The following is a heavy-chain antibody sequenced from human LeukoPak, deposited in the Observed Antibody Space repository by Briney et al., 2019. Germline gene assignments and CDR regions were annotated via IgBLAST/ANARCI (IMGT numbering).Heavy chain of an antibody. CDR2: IGPSGTSI. V-gene: IGHV3-48*04. CDR1: GFTFSSYS. Sequence: GGSLRLSCAASGFTFSSYSMNWVRQAPGRGLELISYIGPSGTSIYYADSVKGRFSISRDNAKNSLYLQMNSLRAEDTAVYYCARDFPFYDAFDIWGQGTMVTVSS. CDR3: ARDFPFYDAFDI. D-gene: IGHD2/OR15-2a*01. J-gene: IGHJ3*02.